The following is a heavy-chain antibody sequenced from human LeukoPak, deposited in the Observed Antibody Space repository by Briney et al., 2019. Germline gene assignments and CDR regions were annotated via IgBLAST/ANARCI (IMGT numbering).Heavy chain of an antibody. V-gene: IGHV4-34*01. CDR3: ARGCRWLRLFVDAFDI. J-gene: IGHJ3*02. D-gene: IGHD5-12*01. CDR1: GGSFSGYY. CDR2: INHSGST. Sequence: SETLSLTCAVYGGSFSGYYWSWIRQPPGKGLEWIGEINHSGSTNYNPSLKSRVTISVDTSKNQFSLKLSSVTAADTAVYYCARGCRWLRLFVDAFDIWGQGTMVAVSS.